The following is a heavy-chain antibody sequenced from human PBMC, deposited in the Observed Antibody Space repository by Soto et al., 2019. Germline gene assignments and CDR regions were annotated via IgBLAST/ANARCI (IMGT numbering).Heavy chain of an antibody. Sequence: EVQLLGSGGGFVEPGEALRLSCAASGFTFSIYAMNWVRQSPGKGLEWVSSISSGGGSTYYADSVKGRFTISRDNSKNTLYLQMNSLTAEDTAVYYCARGRVGTTGSVDSWGQGTLVTVSS. J-gene: IGHJ4*02. D-gene: IGHD1-7*01. CDR3: ARGRVGTTGSVDS. CDR2: ISSGGGST. V-gene: IGHV3-23*01. CDR1: GFTFSIYA.